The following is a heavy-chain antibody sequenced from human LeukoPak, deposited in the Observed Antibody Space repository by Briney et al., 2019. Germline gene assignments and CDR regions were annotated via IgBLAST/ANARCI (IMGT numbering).Heavy chain of an antibody. V-gene: IGHV3-48*01. CDR1: GFTFSAYP. CDR2: ITHNSDST. CDR3: VKDHDWALDF. J-gene: IGHJ4*02. Sequence: GGSLRLSCAASGFTFSAYPMNWVRQAPGKGLEWISYITHNSDSTYYADSVKGRFTISRDNAKNSLYLQMNSLRAEDTAVYYCVKDHDWALDFWGQGTLVTVSS. D-gene: IGHD3-9*01.